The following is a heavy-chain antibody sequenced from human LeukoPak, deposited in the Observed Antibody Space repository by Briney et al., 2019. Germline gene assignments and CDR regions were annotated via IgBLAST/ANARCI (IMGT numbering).Heavy chain of an antibody. V-gene: IGHV1-46*03. CDR3: ASRRYCYDSSGFDGFDY. J-gene: IGHJ4*02. D-gene: IGHD3-22*01. Sequence: ASAKVSCKASGYTFTSYDINWVRQAPGQGLEWMGIINPSGGSTSYAQKFQGRVTMTRDTSTSTVYMELSSLRSEDTAVYYCASRRYCYDSSGFDGFDYWGQGTLVTVSS. CDR1: GYTFTSYD. CDR2: INPSGGST.